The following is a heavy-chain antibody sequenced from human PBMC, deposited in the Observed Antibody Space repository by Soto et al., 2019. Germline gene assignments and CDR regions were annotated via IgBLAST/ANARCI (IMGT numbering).Heavy chain of an antibody. CDR2: IYTSGST. V-gene: IGHV4-4*07. D-gene: IGHD6-6*01. J-gene: IGHJ5*02. CDR1: GGSISSYY. CDR3: ARVNSLYSSSSRWFDP. Sequence: QVQLQESGPGLVKPSETLSLTCTVSGGSISSYYWSWIRQPAGKGLEWLGRIYTSGSTNYNPSLRSRVTMSVDTSKNQFSLKLSSVTAADTAVYYCARVNSLYSSSSRWFDPWGQGTLVTVSS.